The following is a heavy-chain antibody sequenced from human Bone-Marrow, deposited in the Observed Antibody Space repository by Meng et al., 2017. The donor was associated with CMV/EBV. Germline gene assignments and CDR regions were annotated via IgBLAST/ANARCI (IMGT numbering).Heavy chain of an antibody. J-gene: IGHJ5*02. Sequence: SLKISCAASGFTFDDYAMHWVRQAPGKGLEWVSGISWNSGSIGYADSVKGRFTISRDNAKNSLYLQMNSLRAEDTALYYCASDCSGTSCFSWGQGTLVTVSS. V-gene: IGHV3-9*01. CDR3: ASDCSGTSCFS. CDR2: ISWNSGSI. D-gene: IGHD2-2*01. CDR1: GFTFDDYA.